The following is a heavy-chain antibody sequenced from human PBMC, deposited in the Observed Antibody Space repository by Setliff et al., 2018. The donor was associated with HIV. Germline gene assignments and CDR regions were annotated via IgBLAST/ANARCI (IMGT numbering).Heavy chain of an antibody. CDR3: ARARRDSYDRGRRNHYYMDV. CDR1: GGTFRTYA. CDR2: ISAYNGNT. J-gene: IGHJ6*03. Sequence: ASVKVSCKASGGTFRTYAISWVRQAPGQGLEWMGWISAYNGNTNYAQKFQGRVTMTRDTSISTAYMELNNLKFEDTAVYYCARARRDSYDRGRRNHYYMDVWGKGTTVTVSS. V-gene: IGHV1-18*01. D-gene: IGHD3-22*01.